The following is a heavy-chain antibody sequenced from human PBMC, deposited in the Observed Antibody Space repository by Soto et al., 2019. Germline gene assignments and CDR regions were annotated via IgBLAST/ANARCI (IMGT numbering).Heavy chain of an antibody. V-gene: IGHV4-34*01. CDR1: GGSFIDYS. CDR3: ARVSAY. CDR2: INHSGSA. Sequence: SETLSVTCAVYGGSFIDYSWGWIRQSPWTGLEWMGEINHSGSANYNPSLKSRVTISVDTSKNQFSLKLYSVTAADAAVYYCARVSAYSSQGTLVTVS. J-gene: IGHJ4*02.